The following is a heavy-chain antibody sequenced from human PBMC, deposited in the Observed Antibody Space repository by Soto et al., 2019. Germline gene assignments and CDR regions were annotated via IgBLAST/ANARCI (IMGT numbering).Heavy chain of an antibody. CDR1: GYNFKGYS. CDR3: AIVDRSSWLAFDD. J-gene: IGHJ4*02. CDR2: ISTNNGNT. D-gene: IGHD6-13*01. V-gene: IGHV1-18*04. Sequence: QVQLVQSGAEVKKPGASVKVSCKTSGYNFKGYSISWGRQAPGQGLEWMGWISTNNGNTNTAQRFQGRVTMTTDTTTRTANIVLTDLKCDDTGVYYCAIVDRSSWLAFDDRGKGTLVIV.